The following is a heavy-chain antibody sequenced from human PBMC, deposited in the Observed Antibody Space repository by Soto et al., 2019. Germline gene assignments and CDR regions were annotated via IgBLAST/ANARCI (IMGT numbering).Heavy chain of an antibody. CDR1: GFTFSSYG. J-gene: IGHJ6*03. D-gene: IGHD6-6*01. CDR2: IWYDGSNK. CDR3: ARGEYSSSYLYYYYYYYMDV. Sequence: GGSLRLSCAASGFTFSSYGMHWVRQAPGKGLEWVAVIWYDGSNKYYADSVKGRFTISRDNSKNTLYLQMNSLRAEDTAVYYCARGEYSSSYLYYYYYYYMDVWGKGTTVTVSS. V-gene: IGHV3-33*01.